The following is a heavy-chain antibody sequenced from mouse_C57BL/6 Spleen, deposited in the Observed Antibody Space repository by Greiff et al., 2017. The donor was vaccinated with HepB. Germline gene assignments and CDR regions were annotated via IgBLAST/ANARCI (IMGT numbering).Heavy chain of an antibody. CDR1: GYTFTSYW. J-gene: IGHJ1*03. V-gene: IGHV1-64*01. D-gene: IGHD1-1*01. CDR3: ARHYYGSSYWYFDV. Sequence: QVQLQQSGAELVKPGASVKLSCKASGYTFTSYWMHWVKQRPGQGLEWIGMIHPNSGSTNHNEKFKSKATLTVDKSSSTAYMQLSSLTSEDSAVYYCARHYYGSSYWYFDVWGTGTTVTVSS. CDR2: IHPNSGST.